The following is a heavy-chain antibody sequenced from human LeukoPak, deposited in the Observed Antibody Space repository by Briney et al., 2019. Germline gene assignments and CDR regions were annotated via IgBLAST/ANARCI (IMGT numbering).Heavy chain of an antibody. Sequence: SETLSLTCAAYGGSFSGYYWSWIRQPPGKGLEWIGEINHSGSTNYNPSLKSRVTISVDTSKNQFSLKLSSVTAADTAVYYCALHRIAAAKGHFQHWGQGTLVTVSS. V-gene: IGHV4-34*01. J-gene: IGHJ1*01. D-gene: IGHD6-13*01. CDR1: GGSFSGYY. CDR2: INHSGST. CDR3: ALHRIAAAKGHFQH.